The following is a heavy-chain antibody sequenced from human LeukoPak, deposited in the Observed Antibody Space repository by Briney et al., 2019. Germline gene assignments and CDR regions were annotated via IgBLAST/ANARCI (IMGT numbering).Heavy chain of an antibody. D-gene: IGHD6-19*01. V-gene: IGHV4-34*01. Sequence: SETLSLTCAVYGGSFSGYYGSWIRHPPGKGLERIGEINHSGSTNYNPSLKSRVTISVDTSKNQFSLKLSSVTAADTAVYYCARGEFVRSSGWFTRRVDYFQHWGQGTLVTVSS. CDR3: ARGEFVRSSGWFTRRVDYFQH. CDR2: INHSGST. CDR1: GGSFSGYY. J-gene: IGHJ1*01.